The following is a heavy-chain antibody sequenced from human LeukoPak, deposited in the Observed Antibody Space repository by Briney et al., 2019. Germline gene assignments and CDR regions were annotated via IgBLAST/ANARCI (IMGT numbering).Heavy chain of an antibody. Sequence: PGGSLRLSCAASGFTFSSYAMHWVRQAPGKGLEWVAVISYDGSNKYYADSVKGRFTISRDNSKNTLYLQMNSLRAEDTAVYYCVRGLRRHQFDYWGQGTLVTVSS. J-gene: IGHJ4*02. CDR1: GFTFSSYA. CDR3: VRGLRRHQFDY. D-gene: IGHD4-17*01. V-gene: IGHV3-30*04. CDR2: ISYDGSNK.